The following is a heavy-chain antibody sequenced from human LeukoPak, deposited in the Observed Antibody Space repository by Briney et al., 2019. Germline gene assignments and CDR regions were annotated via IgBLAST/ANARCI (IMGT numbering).Heavy chain of an antibody. J-gene: IGHJ4*02. CDR1: GFTFRSYA. D-gene: IGHD3-22*01. Sequence: GGSLRLSCVASGFTFRSYAMSWVRQAPGKGLEWVSAISGSGGSTYYADSVKGRSTISRDNSKNTLYLQMNSLRAEDTAVYYCAREIDSSLDYWGQGTLVTVSS. CDR2: ISGSGGST. CDR3: AREIDSSLDY. V-gene: IGHV3-23*01.